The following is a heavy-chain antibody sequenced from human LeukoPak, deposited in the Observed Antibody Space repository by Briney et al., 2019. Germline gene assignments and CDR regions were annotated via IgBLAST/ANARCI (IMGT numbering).Heavy chain of an antibody. Sequence: SQTLSLTFAISADSVSINSAAWNWLRQSPSRGLEWLGRTYYRSKWYNDYAVSKKSRITINPDTSKNQFSLELNSVTPGDTAVYYCARGASLELRDWGRGTGITVS. J-gene: IGHJ4*02. V-gene: IGHV6-1*01. CDR2: TYYRSKWYN. CDR1: ADSVSINSAA. CDR3: ARGASLELRD. D-gene: IGHD1-7*01.